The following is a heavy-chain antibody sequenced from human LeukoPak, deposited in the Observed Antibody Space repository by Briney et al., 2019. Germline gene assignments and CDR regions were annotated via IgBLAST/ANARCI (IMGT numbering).Heavy chain of an antibody. CDR3: ARYGGLVLDY. V-gene: IGHV3-64*01. Sequence: GGSLRLSCAASGFTFSSYAMHWVRQAPGKGLEYVSAISSNGGSTYYANSVKGRSTISRDNSKNTLYLQMNSLRAEDTAVYYCARYGGLVLDYWGQGTLVTVSS. J-gene: IGHJ4*02. CDR2: ISSNGGST. CDR1: GFTFSSYA. D-gene: IGHD6-6*01.